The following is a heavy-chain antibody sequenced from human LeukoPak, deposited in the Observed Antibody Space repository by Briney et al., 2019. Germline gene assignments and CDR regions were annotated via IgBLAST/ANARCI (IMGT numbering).Heavy chain of an antibody. J-gene: IGHJ4*02. CDR1: GGSISSYY. Sequence: SETLSLTCTVSGGSISSYYWSWIRQPPGKGLEWIGYIYYSGSTNYNPSLKSRVTISVDTSKNQFSLKLSSVTAADTAVYYCARGSHYCSGTSCHIPRPDYWGQGTLVTVSS. CDR2: IYYSGST. V-gene: IGHV4-59*01. CDR3: ARGSHYCSGTSCHIPRPDY. D-gene: IGHD2-2*02.